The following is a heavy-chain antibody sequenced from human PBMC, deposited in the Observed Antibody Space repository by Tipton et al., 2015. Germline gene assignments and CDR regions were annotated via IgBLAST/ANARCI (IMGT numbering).Heavy chain of an antibody. V-gene: IGHV4-4*02. J-gene: IGHJ3*02. Sequence: TLSLTCAVSGDSISSISWWTWVRQPPGRGLEWIGEIYHSGNTRYSPSLQSRVTMSVDTSKNQFSLKLSSVTAADTAVYYCAGDSTSLESGIRYDGSGYYAFDIWGQGTMVTVS. CDR3: AGDSTSLESGIRYDGSGYYAFDI. CDR2: IYHSGNT. D-gene: IGHD3-22*01. CDR1: GDSISSISW.